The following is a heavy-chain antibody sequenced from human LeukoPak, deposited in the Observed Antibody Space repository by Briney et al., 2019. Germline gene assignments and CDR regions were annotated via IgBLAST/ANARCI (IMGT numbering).Heavy chain of an antibody. CDR1: GFTFSNYA. D-gene: IGHD3-10*01. V-gene: IGHV3-30*18. CDR3: AKAVGFGEAYGMDV. J-gene: IGHJ6*02. Sequence: GGSLRLSCAASGFTFSNYAIHWIRQGPGKGLKWVAIISYDGTNKYYADSVKGRFSISRDNSKNTLYLQMNSLRPEDTAVYYCAKAVGFGEAYGMDVWGQGTTVTVSS. CDR2: ISYDGTNK.